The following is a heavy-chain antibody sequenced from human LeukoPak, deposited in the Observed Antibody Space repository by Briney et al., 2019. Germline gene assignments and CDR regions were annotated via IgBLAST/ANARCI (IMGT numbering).Heavy chain of an antibody. D-gene: IGHD3-10*01. CDR3: ARESFSGSGGLNWFAP. CDR1: GYIFTGYY. CDR2: LNPDTGST. J-gene: IGHJ5*02. Sequence: ASVKVSCKASGYIFTGYYIHWVRQAPGQGLEWMGGLNPDTGSTNYAQKFQARVIMTRDTSINTAYMELRRLRYDDTAMYFCARESFSGSGGLNWFAPWGQGTLVTVSA. V-gene: IGHV1-2*02.